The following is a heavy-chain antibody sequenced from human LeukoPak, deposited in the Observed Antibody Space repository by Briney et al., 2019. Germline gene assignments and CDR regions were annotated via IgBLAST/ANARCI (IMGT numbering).Heavy chain of an antibody. CDR1: GGSFSGYY. J-gene: IGHJ4*02. CDR3: ARVVCRGNTCYSDFDY. CDR2: IYQSGST. V-gene: IGHV4-34*01. Sequence: SETLSLTCAVYGGSFSGYYWSWIRQPPGKGLEWIGEIYQSGSTNYNPSLKSRLTISVDPSKNQFSLKLTSVTAADTAVYYCARVVCRGNTCYSDFDYWGQGTLVTVSS. D-gene: IGHD2-15*01.